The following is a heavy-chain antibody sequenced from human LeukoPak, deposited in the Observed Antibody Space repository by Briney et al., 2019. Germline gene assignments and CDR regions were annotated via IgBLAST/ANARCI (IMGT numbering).Heavy chain of an antibody. Sequence: GGSLRLSCAASGFTFSSYWMSWVRQAPGKGLEWVAVISYDGSNKYYADSVKGRFTISRDNSKNTLYLQMNSLRAEDTAVYYCARDQVVGATLDYWGQGTLVTVSS. D-gene: IGHD1-26*01. CDR1: GFTFSSYW. CDR3: ARDQVVGATLDY. V-gene: IGHV3-30-3*01. J-gene: IGHJ4*02. CDR2: ISYDGSNK.